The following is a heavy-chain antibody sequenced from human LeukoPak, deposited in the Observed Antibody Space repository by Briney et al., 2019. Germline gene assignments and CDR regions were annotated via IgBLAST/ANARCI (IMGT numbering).Heavy chain of an antibody. CDR2: TKNRANSYTT. Sequence: GGSLRLSCAASGFTFSDYYMDWVRQAPGKGLEWVGRTKNRANSYTTYYAASVKGRFTISRDDSKNSLYLQMSSLKTEDTAVYFCARVRDYYYMDVWGKGTTVTVSS. J-gene: IGHJ6*03. CDR3: ARVRDYYYMDV. CDR1: GFTFSDYY. V-gene: IGHV3-72*01.